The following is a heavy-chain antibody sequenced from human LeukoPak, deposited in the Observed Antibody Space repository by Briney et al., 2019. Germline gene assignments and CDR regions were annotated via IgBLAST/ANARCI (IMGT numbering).Heavy chain of an antibody. CDR2: IYYSGST. Sequence: KPSETLSLTCTVSGGSISSGGYYWSWIRQHPGKGLEWIGYIYYSGSTYYNPSLKSRVTISVDTSKNQFSLKLSSVTAADTAVYYCARDLIDYDSSGFYPPGGMDVWGQGTTVTVSS. CDR1: GGSISSGGYY. V-gene: IGHV4-31*03. J-gene: IGHJ6*02. D-gene: IGHD3-22*01. CDR3: ARDLIDYDSSGFYPPGGMDV.